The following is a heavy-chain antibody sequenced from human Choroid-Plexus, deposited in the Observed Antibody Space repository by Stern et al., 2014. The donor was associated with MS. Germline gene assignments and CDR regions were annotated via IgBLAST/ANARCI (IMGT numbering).Heavy chain of an antibody. V-gene: IGHV1-2*02. D-gene: IGHD3-3*01. CDR3: ARDQRGITIFGVVTDYYYLGMDV. Sequence: VHLVESGAEVQKPGASVKVSCKTSGYIFTGYYIHWVRQAPGQGLEWMAWINPNTGGPKYAQKFQGRVTMSRDTSISTAYVELSSLTSDDTAVYYCARDQRGITIFGVVTDYYYLGMDVWGQGTTVTVSS. CDR1: GYIFTGYY. J-gene: IGHJ6*02. CDR2: INPNTGGP.